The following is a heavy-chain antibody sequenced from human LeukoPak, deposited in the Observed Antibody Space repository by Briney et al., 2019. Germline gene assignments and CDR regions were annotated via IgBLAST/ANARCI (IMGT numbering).Heavy chain of an antibody. CDR3: AKEGTPQVSTWYDL. D-gene: IGHD3-10*01. V-gene: IGHV3-30*18. CDR1: GVTLSPYG. CDR2: ISYEGGTQ. J-gene: IGHJ5*02. Sequence: GMSLRLSCAASGVTLSPYGMHWVRQAPGKGLEWVAVISYEGGTQHYADSVKGRFIISRDNPRNTLYLQMNILRTEDTAVYYCAKEGTPQVSTWYDLWGQGTLVIVSS.